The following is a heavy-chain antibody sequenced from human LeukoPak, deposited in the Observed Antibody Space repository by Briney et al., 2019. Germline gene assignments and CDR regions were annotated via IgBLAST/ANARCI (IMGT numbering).Heavy chain of an antibody. CDR3: ASLRDYSSAFDI. Sequence: SETLSLTCTVSGGSISSYYWSWIRQPPGKGLEWIGYIYYSGSTNYNPSLKSRVTISVDTSKNQFSLKLSSVTAADTVVYYCASLRDYSSAFDIWGQGTMVTVSS. CDR2: IYYSGST. D-gene: IGHD2-21*01. J-gene: IGHJ3*02. CDR1: GGSISSYY. V-gene: IGHV4-59*01.